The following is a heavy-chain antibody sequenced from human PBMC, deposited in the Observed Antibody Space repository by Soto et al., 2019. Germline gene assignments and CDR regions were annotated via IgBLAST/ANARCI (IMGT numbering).Heavy chain of an antibody. CDR3: AKGHSDYQGDYNYYGMDV. Sequence: LRLSCAASGFPFSSYAISWVRQAPGRGLEWVAASIGAGGGTYNLEAVKGRFTVSRDNSKKTVYLQLDGLRAEDTAVYYCAKGHSDYQGDYNYYGMDVWGQGTTVTVSS. CDR2: SIGAGGGT. V-gene: IGHV3-23*01. CDR1: GFPFSSYA. J-gene: IGHJ6*02. D-gene: IGHD6-25*01.